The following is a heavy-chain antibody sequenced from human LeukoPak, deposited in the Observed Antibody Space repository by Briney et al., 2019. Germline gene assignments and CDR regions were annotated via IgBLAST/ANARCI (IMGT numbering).Heavy chain of an antibody. CDR3: ARYSGSFPGWLDP. Sequence: GGSLRLSCAASGLTFSRSWMNWGRQAPGKGLEWVANINPAGSNKDYVDSVKGRFTISRDNDKNSVFLQMNSLRAEDTAVYYCARYSGSFPGWLDPWGPGTLVTVSS. D-gene: IGHD1-26*01. V-gene: IGHV3-7*01. J-gene: IGHJ5*02. CDR2: INPAGSNK. CDR1: GLTFSRSW.